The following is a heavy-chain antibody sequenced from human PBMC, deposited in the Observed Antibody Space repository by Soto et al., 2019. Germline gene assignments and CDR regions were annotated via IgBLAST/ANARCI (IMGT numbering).Heavy chain of an antibody. V-gene: IGHV1-2*02. Sequence: GASVKVSCKASGYTFTGYYMHWVRQAPGQGLEWMGWINPNSGGTNYAQKFQGRVTMTRDTSISTAYMELSRLRSDDTAVYYCARAAYYDFWSGYYTRENWFDPWGQGTLVTVSS. CDR2: INPNSGGT. CDR1: GYTFTGYY. CDR3: ARAAYYDFWSGYYTRENWFDP. J-gene: IGHJ5*02. D-gene: IGHD3-3*01.